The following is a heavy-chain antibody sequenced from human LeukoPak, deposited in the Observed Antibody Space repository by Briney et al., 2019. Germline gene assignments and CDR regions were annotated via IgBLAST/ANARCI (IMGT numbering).Heavy chain of an antibody. CDR2: ISGTGFTT. CDR1: GALFSNHA. Sequence: GGSLRLSCAASGALFSNHAMIWLRQAPGKALEGVSLISGTGFTTYYAASVKGRFTISRDTSNTTPSLQMNSLRAEDTALYYCASTSMARGVITPFGYWGQGTLVTVSS. D-gene: IGHD3-10*01. CDR3: ASTSMARGVITPFGY. V-gene: IGHV3-23*01. J-gene: IGHJ4*02.